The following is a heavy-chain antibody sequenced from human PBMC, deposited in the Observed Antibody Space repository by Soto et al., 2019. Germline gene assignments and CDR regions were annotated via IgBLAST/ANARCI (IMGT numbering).Heavy chain of an antibody. V-gene: IGHV4-34*01. J-gene: IGHJ6*02. D-gene: IGHD6-13*01. CDR3: ARWNLSSSWGYYYYYGMDV. Sequence: SETLSLTCAVYGGSFSGYYWSWIRQPPGKGLEWIGEINHSGSTNYNPSLKSRVTISVDTSKNQFSLKLSSVTAADTAVYYCARWNLSSSWGYYYYYGMDVWGQGTTVTVS. CDR2: INHSGST. CDR1: GGSFSGYY.